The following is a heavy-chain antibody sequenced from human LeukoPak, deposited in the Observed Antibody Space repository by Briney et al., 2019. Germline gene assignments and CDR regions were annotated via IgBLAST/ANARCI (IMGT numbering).Heavy chain of an antibody. CDR3: AGLSSSWSFDY. CDR2: INPSGGST. J-gene: IGHJ4*02. V-gene: IGHV1-46*01. Sequence: ASVKVSCKASGGTFSSYAISWVRQAPGQGLEWMGIINPSGGSTSYAQKFQGRVTMTRDTSTSTVYMELSSLRSEDTAVYYCAGLSSSWSFDYWGQGTLVTVSS. D-gene: IGHD6-13*01. CDR1: GGTFSSYA.